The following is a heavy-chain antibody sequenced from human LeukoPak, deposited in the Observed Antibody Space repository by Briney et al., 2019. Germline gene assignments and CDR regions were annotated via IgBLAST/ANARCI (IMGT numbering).Heavy chain of an antibody. J-gene: IGHJ4*02. CDR3: ARGPTLLRFLECDY. Sequence: GGSLRLSCAVSGFPFSIYEMNWVRQAPGKGLEWVSNIGSSGAAIYYADSVKGRFTISRDNSKNTLYLQMNSLRAEDTAVYYCARGPTLLRFLECDYWGQGTLVTVSS. V-gene: IGHV3-48*03. CDR1: GFPFSIYE. CDR2: IGSSGAAI. D-gene: IGHD3-3*01.